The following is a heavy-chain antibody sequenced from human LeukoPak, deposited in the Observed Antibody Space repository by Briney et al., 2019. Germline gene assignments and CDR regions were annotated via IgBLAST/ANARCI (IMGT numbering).Heavy chain of an antibody. D-gene: IGHD1-26*01. CDR3: ASGTTVGATTPFDY. CDR1: GFTFSSYA. Sequence: GGSLRLSCAASGFTFSSYAMSWVRQAPGKGLEWVSAISGSGGSTSYADSVKGRFTISRDNSKNTLYLQMNSLRAEDTAVYYCASGTTVGATTPFDYWGQGTLVTVSS. CDR2: ISGSGGST. V-gene: IGHV3-23*01. J-gene: IGHJ4*02.